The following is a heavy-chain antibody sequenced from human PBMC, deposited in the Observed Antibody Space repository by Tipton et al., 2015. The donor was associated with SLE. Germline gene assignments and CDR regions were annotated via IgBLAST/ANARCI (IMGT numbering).Heavy chain of an antibody. D-gene: IGHD2-2*01. J-gene: IGHJ5*02. CDR2: IYYSGST. Sequence: TLSLTCTVSGGSISSSSYYWGWIRQPPGKGLEWIGSIYYSGSTYYNPSLKSRVTMSVDTSKNQFSLKLTSVTAADTAVYYCAPLIPAEGCFDPWGQGTLVTVSS. CDR1: GGSISSSSYY. V-gene: IGHV4-39*07. CDR3: APLIPAEGCFDP.